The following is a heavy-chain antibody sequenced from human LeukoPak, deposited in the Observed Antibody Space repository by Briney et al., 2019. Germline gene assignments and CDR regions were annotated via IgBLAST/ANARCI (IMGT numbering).Heavy chain of an antibody. J-gene: IGHJ5*02. D-gene: IGHD6-13*01. Sequence: SETLSLTCTVSGGSISSYYWSWIRQPPGKGLEWIGYIYYSGSTNYNPSLKSRVTISVDTSKNQFSLKLSSVTAADTAVYYCARGANPGYSSMPSDPWGQGTLVTVSS. CDR1: GGSISSYY. CDR3: ARGANPGYSSMPSDP. CDR2: IYYSGST. V-gene: IGHV4-59*01.